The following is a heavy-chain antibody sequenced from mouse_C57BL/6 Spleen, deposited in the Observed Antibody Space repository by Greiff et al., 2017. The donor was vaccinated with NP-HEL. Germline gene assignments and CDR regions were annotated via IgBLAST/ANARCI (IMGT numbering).Heavy chain of an antibody. J-gene: IGHJ1*03. CDR2: IYPGSGST. CDR3: ARDGLHSNYNFDV. Sequence: QVQLQQPGAELVKPGASVKMSCKASGYTFTSYWITWVKQRPGQGLEWIGDIYPGSGSTNYNEKFKSKATLTVDTSSSTAYMQLSSLTSEDSAVYYWARDGLHSNYNFDVWGTGTTVTVSS. D-gene: IGHD2-5*01. CDR1: GYTFTSYW. V-gene: IGHV1-55*01.